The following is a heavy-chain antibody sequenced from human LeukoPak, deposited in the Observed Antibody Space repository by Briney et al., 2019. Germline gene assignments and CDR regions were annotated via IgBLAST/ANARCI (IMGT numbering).Heavy chain of an antibody. CDR3: AGTTNTIFGVVHDY. V-gene: IGHV3-48*03. J-gene: IGHJ4*02. Sequence: PGGSLRLSCAASGFTFSSYEMNWVRQAPGKGLEWVSYISSSGSTIYYADSVKGRFTISRDNAKNSLYLQMNSLRAEDTAVYYCAGTTNTIFGVVHDYWGQGTLVTVSS. D-gene: IGHD3-3*01. CDR1: GFTFSSYE. CDR2: ISSSGSTI.